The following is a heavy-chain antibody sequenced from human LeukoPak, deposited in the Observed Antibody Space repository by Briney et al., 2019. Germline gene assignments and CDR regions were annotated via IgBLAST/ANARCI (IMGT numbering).Heavy chain of an antibody. CDR1: GGSISPYY. V-gene: IGHV4-59*01. CDR3: AREPHDSGAVPGI. CDR2: VYYSGST. J-gene: IGHJ3*02. Sequence: PSETLSLICTVSGGSISPYYWSWIRQPPGKGLEWIGYVYYSGSTSYNPSLKGRVTISIDTSKNQFSLRLKSVTAADTAVYYCAREPHDSGAVPGIWGQGTMVTVSS. D-gene: IGHD4-17*01.